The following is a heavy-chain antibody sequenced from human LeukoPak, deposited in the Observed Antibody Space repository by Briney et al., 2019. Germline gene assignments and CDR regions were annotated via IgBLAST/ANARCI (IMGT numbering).Heavy chain of an antibody. CDR1: GFTFSSYA. CDR3: AKTLPNYDFWSGYFSLDY. D-gene: IGHD3-3*01. J-gene: IGHJ4*02. CDR2: ISGSGGST. V-gene: IGHV3-23*01. Sequence: GGSLRLSCAASGFTFSSYAMSWVRQAPGKGLEWVSAISGSGGSTYYADSVKGRFTISRDNSKNTLYLQMNSLRAEDTAVYYCAKTLPNYDFWSGYFSLDYWGQGTLVTVSS.